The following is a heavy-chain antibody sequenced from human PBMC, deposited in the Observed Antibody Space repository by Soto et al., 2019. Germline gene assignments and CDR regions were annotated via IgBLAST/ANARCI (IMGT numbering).Heavy chain of an antibody. V-gene: IGHV1-18*01. Sequence: QVQLLQSGAEVKKPGASVKVSCKPSGYTFNSFSIGWVRQPPGQGLEWMGWINTYYGNTYNAQRLQGRVTMTTDTSTSSADMELRSLTSDGTAVYYCARMFGGGSLALDYCGQVTLVTASS. J-gene: IGHJ4*02. CDR2: INTYYGNT. CDR1: GYTFNSFS. D-gene: IGHD2-15*01. CDR3: ARMFGGGSLALDY.